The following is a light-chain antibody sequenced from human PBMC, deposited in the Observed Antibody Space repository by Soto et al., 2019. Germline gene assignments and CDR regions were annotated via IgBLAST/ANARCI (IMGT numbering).Light chain of an antibody. CDR1: QSVNSN. Sequence: EIVMTQSPATLSVSPGERVTLSCRASQSVNSNLAWYQQKPGQTPKLLIYVASTRATGIPARFSSSGSGTEFTLTISSLQSEDFAIYYCQQYNAWPLTFGGGTQVEFK. CDR3: QQYNAWPLT. J-gene: IGKJ4*01. CDR2: VAS. V-gene: IGKV3-15*01.